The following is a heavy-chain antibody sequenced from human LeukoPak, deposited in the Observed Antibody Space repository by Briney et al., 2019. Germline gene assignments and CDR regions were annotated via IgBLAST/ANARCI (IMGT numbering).Heavy chain of an antibody. CDR1: GYTFTSYD. CDR3: ARDRSYYDILTGYSKNWFDP. V-gene: IGHV1-8*01. Sequence: ASVKVSCKASGYTFTSYDINWVRQATGQGLEWMGWMNPNSGNTGYAQKFQGRVTITRDTSASTAYMELSSLRSEDTAVYYCARDRSYYDILTGYSKNWFDPWGQGTLVTVSS. CDR2: MNPNSGNT. D-gene: IGHD3-9*01. J-gene: IGHJ5*02.